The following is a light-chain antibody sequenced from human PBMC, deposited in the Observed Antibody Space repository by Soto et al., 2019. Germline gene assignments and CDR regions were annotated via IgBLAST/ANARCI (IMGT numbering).Light chain of an antibody. CDR1: SSDVGDYSY. V-gene: IGLV2-11*01. CDR2: DVT. Sequence: QSVLTQPRSVSGSPGQSVTISCTGTSSDVGDYSYVSWYQQHPGKAPKLIIYDVTKRPSGVPDRFSGSKSGNTASLTISGLQAEDEADCFCCSYAGSYTSPYVFGTGNKVTVL. J-gene: IGLJ1*01. CDR3: CSYAGSYTSPYV.